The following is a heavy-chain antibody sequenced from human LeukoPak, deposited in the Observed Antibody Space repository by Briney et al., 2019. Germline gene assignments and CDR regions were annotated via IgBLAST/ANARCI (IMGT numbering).Heavy chain of an antibody. J-gene: IGHJ4*02. CDR1: GFTFSYYW. V-gene: IGHV3-7*01. Sequence: PGGSLRLSCAASGFTFSYYWMSWVRQAPGKGLEWVANIKQDGTDKYYVDSVKGRFTISRDNAKNSLYLQMNSLRAEDTAVYYCARDRWGYSYGGDWGQGTLVTVSS. D-gene: IGHD5-18*01. CDR2: IKQDGTDK. CDR3: ARDRWGYSYGGD.